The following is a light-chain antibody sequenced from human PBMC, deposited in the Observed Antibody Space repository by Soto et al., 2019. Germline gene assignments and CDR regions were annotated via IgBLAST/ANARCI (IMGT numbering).Light chain of an antibody. Sequence: QSALTQPRSVSGSPGQSVTISCTGTSSDVGGYNYVSWYQHHPGKAPKLMIYDVTKRPSGVRDRFSDSKSGNTASLTISRLQAEDEVDYYCCSYAGSYTYVFGTGTKVTVL. V-gene: IGLV2-11*01. CDR1: SSDVGGYNY. J-gene: IGLJ1*01. CDR3: CSYAGSYTYV. CDR2: DVT.